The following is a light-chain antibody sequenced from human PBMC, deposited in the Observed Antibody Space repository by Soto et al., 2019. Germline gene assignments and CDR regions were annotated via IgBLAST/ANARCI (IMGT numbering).Light chain of an antibody. Sequence: QSALTQPASVSGSLGQSITISCTGTTSDVGGYNYVSWYQQHPGKAPILMIYEVTNRPSGVSNRFSGSKSGNTASLTISGLQVEDEAEYFCGSYTGSITYVFETGTKLTVL. V-gene: IGLV2-14*01. CDR3: GSYTGSITYV. J-gene: IGLJ1*01. CDR2: EVT. CDR1: TSDVGGYNY.